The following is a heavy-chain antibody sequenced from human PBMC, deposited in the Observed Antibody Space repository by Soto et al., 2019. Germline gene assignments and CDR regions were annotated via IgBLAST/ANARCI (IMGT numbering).Heavy chain of an antibody. CDR2: ITASDGSS. J-gene: IGHJ4*02. CDR1: GYAYSFG. V-gene: IGHV1-18*01. CDR3: ASYYFGAGSYYRFDT. Sequence: QLVQSGGEVKKPGASMRVSCTASGYAYSFGFSWVRQAAGQGLEWMGWITASDGSSNSVQKFRGRMYMTTDTSTETACIELLSLTSDDTAVYFCASYYFGAGSYYRFDTWGQGTLVIVSS. D-gene: IGHD3-10*01.